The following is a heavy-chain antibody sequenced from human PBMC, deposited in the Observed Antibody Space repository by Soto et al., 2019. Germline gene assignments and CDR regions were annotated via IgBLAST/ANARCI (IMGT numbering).Heavy chain of an antibody. D-gene: IGHD2-15*01. J-gene: IGHJ3*02. CDR3: AKGREIVVVVPATRFGPAFDI. CDR2: ISGSGGST. V-gene: IGHV3-23*01. Sequence: GGSLRLSCAASGFTFSSYAMSWVRQAPGKGLEWVSAISGSGGSTYYADSVKGRFTTSRDNSKNTLYLQMNSLRAEDTAVYYFAKGREIVVVVPATRFGPAFDIWGQGTMVTVSS. CDR1: GFTFSSYA.